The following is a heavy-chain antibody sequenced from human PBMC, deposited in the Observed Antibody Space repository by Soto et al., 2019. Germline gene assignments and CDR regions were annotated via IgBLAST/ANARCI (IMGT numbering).Heavy chain of an antibody. V-gene: IGHV3-33*01. CDR1: GFTFSSYG. J-gene: IGHJ4*02. D-gene: IGHD5-18*01. Sequence: ESGGGVVQPGRSLRLSCVASGFTFSSYGMHWVRQAPGKGLEWVAVIWYDGSNKYYADSVKGRFTISRDNSKNTLYLQMNSLRAEDTAVYYCARDRAGKQLWLFDYWGQGTLVTFSS. CDR3: ARDRAGKQLWLFDY. CDR2: IWYDGSNK.